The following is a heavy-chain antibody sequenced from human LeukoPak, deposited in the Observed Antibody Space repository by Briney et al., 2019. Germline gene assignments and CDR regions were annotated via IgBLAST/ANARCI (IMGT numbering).Heavy chain of an antibody. J-gene: IGHJ5*02. CDR1: GGSISSSSFY. CDR3: ARGPAYGGNFNWFDP. D-gene: IGHD4-23*01. Sequence: PSETLSLTCTVSGGSISSSSFYWGWIRQPPGKGLEWIGTIYYSGTTYYNPSLQSRVTISVDTSKSQFSLSLSSVTAADTAVHYCARGPAYGGNFNWFDPWGQGTLVTVSS. V-gene: IGHV4-39*07. CDR2: IYYSGTT.